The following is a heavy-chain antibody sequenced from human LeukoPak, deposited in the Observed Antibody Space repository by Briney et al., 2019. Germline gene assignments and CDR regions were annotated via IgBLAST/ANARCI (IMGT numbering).Heavy chain of an antibody. J-gene: IGHJ4*02. CDR2: INSDGSST. D-gene: IGHD1-1*01. CDR1: GFTFSSYS. CDR3: ARDSNWNYFDY. Sequence: PGGSLRLSCAASGFTFSSYSMNWVRQAPGKGLEWVSRINSDGSSTSYADSVKGRFTISRDNAKNTLYLQMNSLRAEDTAVYYFARDSNWNYFDYWGQGTLVTVSS. V-gene: IGHV3-74*01.